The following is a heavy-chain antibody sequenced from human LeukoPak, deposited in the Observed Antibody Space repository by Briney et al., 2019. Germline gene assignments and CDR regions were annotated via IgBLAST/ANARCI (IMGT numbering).Heavy chain of an antibody. Sequence: GGSLRLSCAASGFTFSSYSMNWVRQAPGKGLEWVSYISSSSSTIYYADSVKGRFTISRDNAKNSLYLQMNSLRAEDMAVYYCAKDRNYGNYQKDHYYYYFGMDVWGQGTTVTVSS. CDR2: ISSSSSTI. CDR1: GFTFSSYS. D-gene: IGHD4-11*01. J-gene: IGHJ6*02. V-gene: IGHV3-48*01. CDR3: AKDRNYGNYQKDHYYYYFGMDV.